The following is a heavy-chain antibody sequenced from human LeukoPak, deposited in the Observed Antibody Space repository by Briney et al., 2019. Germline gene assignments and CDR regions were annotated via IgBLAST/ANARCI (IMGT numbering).Heavy chain of an antibody. Sequence: SETLSLTCTVSGGSISSSSYYWGWIRQPPGKGLEWIGSIYHSGSTYYNPSLKSRVTISVDTSKNQFSLKLSSVTAADTAVYYCARAVAGPTPFDYWGQGTLVTVSS. CDR3: ARAVAGPTPFDY. CDR1: GGSISSSSYY. CDR2: IYHSGST. V-gene: IGHV4-39*07. J-gene: IGHJ4*02. D-gene: IGHD6-19*01.